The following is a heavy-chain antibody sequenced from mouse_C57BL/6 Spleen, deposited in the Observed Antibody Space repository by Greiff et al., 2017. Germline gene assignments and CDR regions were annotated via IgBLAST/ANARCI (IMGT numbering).Heavy chain of an antibody. V-gene: IGHV5-12*01. Sequence: EVKLMESGGGLVQPGGSLKLSCAASGFTFSDYYMYWVRQTPEKGLEWVAYISNGGGSTYYPDTVKGRFTISRDNAKNTLYLQMSRLKSEDTTMYYCARNFDGYLYNYAMDYWGQGTSVTVSS. D-gene: IGHD2-3*01. J-gene: IGHJ4*01. CDR2: ISNGGGST. CDR1: GFTFSDYY. CDR3: ARNFDGYLYNYAMDY.